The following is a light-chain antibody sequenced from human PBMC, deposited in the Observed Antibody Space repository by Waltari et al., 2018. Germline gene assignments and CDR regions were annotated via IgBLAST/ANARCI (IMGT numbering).Light chain of an antibody. J-gene: IGLJ3*02. Sequence: SYELTQPPSVSVALGPTATSPCGGNNIGKKNVHWYQQKAGQASVLVIYRDSNRPSGIPERFSGSNSRNAATLTISRVQADDAADYYCQVWDSSWVFGGGSKLTVL. CDR1: NIGKKN. CDR2: RDS. V-gene: IGLV3-9*01. CDR3: QVWDSSWV.